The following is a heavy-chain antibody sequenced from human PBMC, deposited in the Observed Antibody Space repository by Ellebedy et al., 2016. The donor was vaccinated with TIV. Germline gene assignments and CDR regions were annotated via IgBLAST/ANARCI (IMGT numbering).Heavy chain of an antibody. D-gene: IGHD6-19*01. V-gene: IGHV3-30*03. Sequence: GESLKISCAASGFTFSSYGMHCVRQAPGKGLEWVAVISYDGSNKYYADSVKGRFTISRDNSKNTLYLQMNSLRAEDTAVYYCARGTQYNSGWYFDYWGQGTLVTVSS. J-gene: IGHJ4*02. CDR1: GFTFSSYG. CDR3: ARGTQYNSGWYFDY. CDR2: ISYDGSNK.